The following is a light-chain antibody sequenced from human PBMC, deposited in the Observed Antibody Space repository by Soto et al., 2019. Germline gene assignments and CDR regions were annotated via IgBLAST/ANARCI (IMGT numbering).Light chain of an antibody. CDR3: GSYASATLI. Sequence: QSALPQPASVSGSPGQSITISCTGSNSDIGAYDYVSWYQQHPGKPPPLLIYEVTFRPSGVPNRFSGSKSGNTATLTISGLLTEDEADYYCGSYASATLIFGGGTKLTVL. V-gene: IGLV2-14*01. CDR2: EVT. CDR1: NSDIGAYDY. J-gene: IGLJ2*01.